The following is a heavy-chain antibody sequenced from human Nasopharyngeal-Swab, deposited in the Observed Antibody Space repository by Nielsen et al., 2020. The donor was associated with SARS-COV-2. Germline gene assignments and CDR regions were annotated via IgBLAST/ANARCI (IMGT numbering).Heavy chain of an antibody. CDR2: IKQSGSGQ. V-gene: IGHV3-7*01. Sequence: WIRQPPGKGLERVAHIKQSGSGQYYVDSVKGRFTISRDNAKNSLSLQMNSLRAEDTAVYYCARYCSTTSCPRGFDYWGQGTLVTVSS. J-gene: IGHJ4*02. CDR3: ARYCSTTSCPRGFDY. D-gene: IGHD2-2*01.